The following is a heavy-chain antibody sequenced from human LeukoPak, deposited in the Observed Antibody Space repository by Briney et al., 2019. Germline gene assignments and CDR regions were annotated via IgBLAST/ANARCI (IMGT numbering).Heavy chain of an antibody. CDR2: IYYSGSI. V-gene: IGHV4-61*01. J-gene: IGHJ6*04. Sequence: SETLSLTCTVSGGSISSSSYYWSWIRQPPGKGLEWIGYIYYSGSINYNPSLKSRVTISVDTSKNQFSLKLSSVAAADTAVYYCAREGGIQLAAAMDVWGKGTTVTVSS. CDR3: AREGGIQLAAAMDV. CDR1: GGSISSSSYY. D-gene: IGHD5-18*01.